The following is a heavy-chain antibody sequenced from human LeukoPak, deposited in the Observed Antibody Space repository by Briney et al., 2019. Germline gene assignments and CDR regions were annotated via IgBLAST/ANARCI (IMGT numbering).Heavy chain of an antibody. D-gene: IGHD2-21*02. V-gene: IGHV1-46*01. Sequence: ASVKVSCKASGYTFTSYYMHWVRQAPGQGLEWMGVINPSGGSTNYAQKFQGRVTMTRDTSTSTVYMELSSLRSEDTAVYYCARGIVVVTAIRHWFDPWGQGTLVTVSS. CDR1: GYTFTSYY. J-gene: IGHJ5*02. CDR3: ARGIVVVTAIRHWFDP. CDR2: INPSGGST.